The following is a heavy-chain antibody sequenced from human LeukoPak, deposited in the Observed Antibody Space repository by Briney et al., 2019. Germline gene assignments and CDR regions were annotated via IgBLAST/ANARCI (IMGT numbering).Heavy chain of an antibody. V-gene: IGHV1-8*01. CDR3: ARSHRGSDAFDI. J-gene: IGHJ3*02. D-gene: IGHD3-10*01. Sequence: ASVMVSCKASGYTFTSYDINWVRQATGQGLEWMGWMNPNSGNTGYAQKFQGRVTMTRNTSISTAYMELSSLRSEDTAVYYCARSHRGSDAFDIWGQGTMVTVSS. CDR1: GYTFTSYD. CDR2: MNPNSGNT.